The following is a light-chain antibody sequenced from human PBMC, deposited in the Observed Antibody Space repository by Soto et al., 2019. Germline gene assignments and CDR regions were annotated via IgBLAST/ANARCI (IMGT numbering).Light chain of an antibody. Sequence: EVVLTQSPATLSLSPGESATLSCRASERVSRCLAWYQQRPGQAPRLLMYDVSNRATGIPARFSGSGSGTGFTLTISSLEPEDFAIYYCQQGCHWAPRTFGQGTKVDIK. V-gene: IGKV3-11*01. J-gene: IGKJ1*01. CDR2: DVS. CDR3: QQGCHWAPRT. CDR1: ERVSRC.